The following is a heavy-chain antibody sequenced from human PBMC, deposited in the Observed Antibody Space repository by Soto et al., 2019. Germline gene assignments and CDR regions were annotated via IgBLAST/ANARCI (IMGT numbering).Heavy chain of an antibody. V-gene: IGHV4-34*01. CDR3: ATRITVFGLLIPPFDP. CDR2: INHTGGT. CDR1: GGSVNGYY. J-gene: IGHJ5*02. Sequence: SDTLSLTCAVYGGSVNGYYWNWIRQPPGKGLEWIGGINHTGGTHYTPSLTSRVTMSVDTSKTQFSTRFSSVTAPDTALYYCATRITVFGLLIPPFDPWGQGTQVTVSS. D-gene: IGHD3-3*01.